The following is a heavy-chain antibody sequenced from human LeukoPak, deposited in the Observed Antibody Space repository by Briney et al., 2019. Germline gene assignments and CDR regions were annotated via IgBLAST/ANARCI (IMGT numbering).Heavy chain of an antibody. CDR1: GFTFSSYG. D-gene: IGHD1-26*01. J-gene: IGHJ4*02. CDR3: AKKAQYNGNYPLDY. CDR2: TSDRGDYT. V-gene: IGHV3-23*01. Sequence: GGSLRLSCAASGFTFSSYGMHWVRQAPGKGLEWVSGTSDRGDYTYYADSVKGRFTISRDNSKNTLYLQMNSLRAEDTALYFCAKKAQYNGNYPLDYWGQGTLVTVSS.